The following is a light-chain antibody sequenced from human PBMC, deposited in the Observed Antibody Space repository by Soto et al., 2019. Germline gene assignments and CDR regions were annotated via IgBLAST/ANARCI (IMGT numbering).Light chain of an antibody. CDR3: QQYGSSRWT. V-gene: IGKV3-20*01. J-gene: IGKJ1*01. CDR2: GAS. Sequence: ESVLTQSPGTLSLSPGERATLSCRASQSVSSSYLAWYQQKPGQAPRLLIYGASSRANGIPARFSGSGSGTDFTLTISRLEPEDFAVYYCQQYGSSRWTFGQGTKVQIK. CDR1: QSVSSSY.